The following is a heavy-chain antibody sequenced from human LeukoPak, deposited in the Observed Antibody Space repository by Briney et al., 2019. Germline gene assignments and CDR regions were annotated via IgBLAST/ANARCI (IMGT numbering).Heavy chain of an antibody. CDR2: IIPIFGTP. V-gene: IGHV1-69*13. D-gene: IGHD2-15*01. J-gene: IGHJ4*02. CDR1: GGTFSSHD. CDR3: ARSGYCSGGSCPFVY. Sequence: ASVKVSCKASGGTFSSHDITWVRQAPGQGLEWMGGIIPIFGTPNYAQKLQGRVTITADASTNTAYMELSSLRSEDTAVYYCARSGYCSGGSCPFVYWGQGTLVTVSS.